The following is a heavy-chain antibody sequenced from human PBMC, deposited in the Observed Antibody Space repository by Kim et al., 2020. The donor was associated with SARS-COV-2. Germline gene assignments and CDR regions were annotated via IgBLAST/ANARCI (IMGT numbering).Heavy chain of an antibody. D-gene: IGHD3-22*01. J-gene: IGHJ6*02. V-gene: IGHV4-31*03. CDR1: GGSISSGGYY. CDR3: ARSHDSSGYYSYYYYGMDV. Sequence: SETLSLTCTVSGGSISSGGYYWSWIRQHPGKGLEWIGYIYYSGSTYYNPSLKSRVTISVDTSKNQFSLKLSSVTAADTAVYYCARSHDSSGYYSYYYYGMDVWGQGTTVTVSS. CDR2: IYYSGST.